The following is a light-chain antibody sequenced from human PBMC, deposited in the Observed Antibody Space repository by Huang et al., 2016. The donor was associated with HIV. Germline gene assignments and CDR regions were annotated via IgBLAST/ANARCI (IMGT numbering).Light chain of an antibody. V-gene: IGKV4-1*01. CDR1: QSVYSSSTRKDY. CDR3: QQYYSSPQT. Sequence: DIIMTQSPDSLAVSLGERATLNCRSSQSVYSSSTRKDYMAWLQQKPGQPPRLLLFWASTREAGIPDRFTGGGSGTHFTLTIASLEAEDAAIYYCQQYYSSPQTFGQGTRVEVK. J-gene: IGKJ1*01. CDR2: WAS.